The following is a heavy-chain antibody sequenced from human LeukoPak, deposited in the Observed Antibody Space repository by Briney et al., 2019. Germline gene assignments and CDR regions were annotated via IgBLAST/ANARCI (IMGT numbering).Heavy chain of an antibody. CDR3: ATYSSGWYREEDAFDI. V-gene: IGHV3-23*01. Sequence: PGGSLRLSCAASGFTFSDYYMSWIRQAPGKGLEWVSAISGSGGSTYYADSVKGRFTTSRDNSKNTLYLQMNSLRAEDTAVYYCATYSSGWYREEDAFDIWGQGTMVTVSS. J-gene: IGHJ3*02. D-gene: IGHD6-19*01. CDR1: GFTFSDYY. CDR2: ISGSGGST.